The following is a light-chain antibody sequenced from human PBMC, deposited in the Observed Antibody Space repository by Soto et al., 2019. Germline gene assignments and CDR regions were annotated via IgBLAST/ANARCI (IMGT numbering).Light chain of an antibody. CDR3: QQYNNWWT. J-gene: IGKJ1*01. CDR2: GAS. V-gene: IGKV3-15*01. CDR1: QSVSSN. Sequence: EIVMTQSPATLSVSPGERATLSCRASQSVSSNLAWYQQKPDQAPRLLIYGASTRATGIPARFSVSGSGTEFTLTISSLQSEDFAVYYCQQYNNWWTFGQGTKVEIK.